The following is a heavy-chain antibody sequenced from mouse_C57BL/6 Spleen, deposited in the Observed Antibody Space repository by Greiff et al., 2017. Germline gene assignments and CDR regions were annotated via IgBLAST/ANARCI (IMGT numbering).Heavy chain of an antibody. D-gene: IGHD2-4*01. CDR2: ISSGGSYT. V-gene: IGHV5-6*01. J-gene: IGHJ3*01. CDR1: GFTFSSYG. CDR3: ARQRDDYDTGAWLAF. Sequence: EVKVVESGGDLVKPGGSLKLSCAASGFTFSSYGMSWVRQTPDKRLEWVATISSGGSYTYYPDSVKGRFTISRDNAKNTLFLQMSSLESEDTAMYYCARQRDDYDTGAWLAFWGQGTLVTVS.